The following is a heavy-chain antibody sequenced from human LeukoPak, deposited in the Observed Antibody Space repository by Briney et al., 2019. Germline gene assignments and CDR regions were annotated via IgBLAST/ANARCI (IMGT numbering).Heavy chain of an antibody. CDR2: ISNRDNTI. J-gene: IGHJ4*02. CDR1: GFSFSSYE. CDR3: ARVRGEAPFDY. V-gene: IGHV3-48*03. Sequence: GGSLRLSCAASGFSFSSYEMAWVRQAPGKGLEWLSYISNRDNTIYTADSVKGRFTISRDNAKNSLYLQMNSLRADDTAIYYCARVRGEAPFDYWGLGTLVTVSS. D-gene: IGHD3-10*01.